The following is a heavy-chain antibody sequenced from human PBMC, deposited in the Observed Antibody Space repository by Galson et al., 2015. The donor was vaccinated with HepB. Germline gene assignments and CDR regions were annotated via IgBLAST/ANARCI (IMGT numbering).Heavy chain of an antibody. CDR3: VGGMRHYYYYYMDV. Sequence: SLRLSCAASGFTFSSYGMHWVRQAPGKGLEWVAVISYDGSNKYYADSVKGRFTISRDNSKNTLYLQMNSLRAEDTAVYYCVGGMRHYYYYYMDVWGKGTTVTVSS. J-gene: IGHJ6*03. CDR2: ISYDGSNK. D-gene: IGHD3-16*01. CDR1: GFTFSSYG. V-gene: IGHV3-30*03.